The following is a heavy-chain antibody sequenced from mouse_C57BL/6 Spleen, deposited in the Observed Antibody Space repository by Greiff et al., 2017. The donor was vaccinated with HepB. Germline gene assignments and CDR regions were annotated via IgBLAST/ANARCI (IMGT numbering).Heavy chain of an antibody. CDR3: AMVTTVEGPYYAMDY. J-gene: IGHJ4*01. V-gene: IGHV5-17*01. Sequence: EVHLVESGGGLVKPGGSLKLSCAASGFTFSDYGMHWVRQAPEKGLEWVAYISSGSSTIYYADTVKGRFTISRDNAKNTLFLQMTSLRSEDTAMYYCAMVTTVEGPYYAMDYWGQGTSVTVSS. CDR2: ISSGSSTI. D-gene: IGHD1-1*01. CDR1: GFTFSDYG.